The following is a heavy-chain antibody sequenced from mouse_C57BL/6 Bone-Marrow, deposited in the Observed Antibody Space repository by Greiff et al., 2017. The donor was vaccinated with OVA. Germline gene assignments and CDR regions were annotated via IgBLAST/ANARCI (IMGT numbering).Heavy chain of an antibody. CDR3: ARGYYGIEWYFDV. Sequence: QVQLQQPGAELVRPGSSVKLSCKASGYTFTSYWMDWVKQRPGQGLEWIGNIYPSDSETHYNQKFKDKATLTVDKSSSTAYMQLSSLTSEDSAVYYCARGYYGIEWYFDVGGTGTTVTVSS. CDR1: GYTFTSYW. CDR2: IYPSDSET. D-gene: IGHD1-1*01. V-gene: IGHV1-61*01. J-gene: IGHJ1*03.